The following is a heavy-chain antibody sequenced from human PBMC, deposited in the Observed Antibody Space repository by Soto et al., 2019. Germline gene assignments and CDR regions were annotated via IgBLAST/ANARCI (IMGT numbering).Heavy chain of an antibody. CDR2: ISGSGGST. J-gene: IGHJ6*02. CDR3: AKSTLSRKDQYYDILTGYYLYYYYGMDV. Sequence: GGSLRLSCAASGFTFSSYAMSWVRQAPGKGLEWVSAISGSGGSTYYADSVKGRFTISRDNSKNTLYLQMNSLRAEDTAVYYCAKSTLSRKDQYYDILTGYYLYYYYGMDVWGQGTTVTVSS. V-gene: IGHV3-23*01. CDR1: GFTFSSYA. D-gene: IGHD3-9*01.